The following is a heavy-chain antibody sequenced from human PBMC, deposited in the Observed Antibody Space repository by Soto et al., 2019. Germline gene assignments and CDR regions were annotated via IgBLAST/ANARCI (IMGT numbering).Heavy chain of an antibody. CDR2: ISGDGVTT. D-gene: IGHD3-9*01. V-gene: IGHV3-74*01. CDR3: AREYYGLLTGYYTDY. CDR1: GFPFSSYW. Sequence: EVQLVESGGDLVQRGGSLRLSCAASGFPFSSYWMQWVRHTPGKGLDWVARISGDGVTTYYADSVTGRFTVSRDNAKNTLSLQIRGLRAEDTAVYDCAREYYGLLTGYYTDYWGQGTLVSVSS. J-gene: IGHJ4*02.